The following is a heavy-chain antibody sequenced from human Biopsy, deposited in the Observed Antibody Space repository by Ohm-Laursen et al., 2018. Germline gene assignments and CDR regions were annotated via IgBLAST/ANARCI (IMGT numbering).Heavy chain of an antibody. D-gene: IGHD6-19*01. CDR3: VKSAYSSGFWEASDY. V-gene: IGHV3-74*01. J-gene: IGHJ4*02. CDR1: GFTFNAYW. CDR2: IKSVCSWT. Sequence: GSLRLSCAASGFTFNAYWMYWVRQVPGKGLVWVSHIKSVCSWTNYADSVKGRFTVSRDNAKNSLFLQMNSLRVEDTALYYCVKSAYSSGFWEASDYWGQGTLVTVSS.